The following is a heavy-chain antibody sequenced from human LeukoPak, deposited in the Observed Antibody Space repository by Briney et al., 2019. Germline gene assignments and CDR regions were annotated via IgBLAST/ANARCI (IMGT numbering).Heavy chain of an antibody. CDR2: IYTSGST. J-gene: IGHJ6*03. D-gene: IGHD6-6*01. CDR1: GGSISSYY. CDR3: ARDSIEYSSTIDYYYMDV. V-gene: IGHV4-4*07. Sequence: PSETLSLTCTVSGGSISSYYWSWIRQPAGKGLEWIGRIYTSGSTNYNPSLKSRVTMSVDTSKNQFSLKLSSVTAADTAVYYCARDSIEYSSTIDYYYMDVWGKGTTVTVSS.